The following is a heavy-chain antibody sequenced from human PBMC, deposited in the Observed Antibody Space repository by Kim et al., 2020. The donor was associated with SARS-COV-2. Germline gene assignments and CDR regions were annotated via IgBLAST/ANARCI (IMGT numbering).Heavy chain of an antibody. CDR3: ARGTGWFDP. CDR2: INHSGST. J-gene: IGHJ5*02. V-gene: IGHV4-34*01. Sequence: SETLSLTCAVYGGSFSGYYWSWIRQPPGKGLEWIGEINHSGSTNYNPSLKSRVTISVDTSKNQFSLKLSSVTAADTAVYYCARGTGWFDPWGQGTLVTVSS. CDR1: GGSFSGYY.